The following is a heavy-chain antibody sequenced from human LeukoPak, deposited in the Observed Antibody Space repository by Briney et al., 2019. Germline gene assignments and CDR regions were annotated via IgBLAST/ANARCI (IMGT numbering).Heavy chain of an antibody. CDR3: AKDYSKTSYYGSGTYYRPNWFDP. CDR1: GFIFSDYY. CDR2: ISSSGSFI. J-gene: IGHJ5*02. V-gene: IGHV3-11*04. Sequence: GGSLRLSCAASGFIFSDYYMSWIRQAPGKGLEWVSYISSSGSFIYYADSVKGRFTISRDNSKNTLYLQMNSLRPEDTAVYYCAKDYSKTSYYGSGTYYRPNWFDPWGQGTLVIVSS. D-gene: IGHD3-10*01.